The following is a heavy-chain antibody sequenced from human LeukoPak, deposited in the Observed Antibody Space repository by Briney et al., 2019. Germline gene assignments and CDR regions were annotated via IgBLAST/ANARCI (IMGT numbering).Heavy chain of an antibody. D-gene: IGHD5-24*01. J-gene: IGHJ3*02. V-gene: IGHV4-59*01. CDR3: ASSIPVEMEGGDFDI. CDR1: GGTISSYY. Sequence: SETLSLTCTVSGGTISSYYWSWIRQPPGQGLEWIGYIYYSGSTNYNPSLKSRVTISVDTSKNQFSLKLSSVTAADTAVYYCASSIPVEMEGGDFDIWGQGTMVTVSS. CDR2: IYYSGST.